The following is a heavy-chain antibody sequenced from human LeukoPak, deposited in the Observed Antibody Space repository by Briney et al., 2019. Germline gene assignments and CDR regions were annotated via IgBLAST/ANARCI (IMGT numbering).Heavy chain of an antibody. CDR3: ASSLYCSSTSCHGFDY. Sequence: GESLKISCKGSGYSFTSYWIGWVRQMPGKGLEWMGIIYPGDSDTRYSPSFQGQVTISADKSISTAYLQWSSLKASDTVMYYCASSLYCSSTSCHGFDYWGEGTLVTVSS. CDR1: GYSFTSYW. V-gene: IGHV5-51*01. CDR2: IYPGDSDT. J-gene: IGHJ4*02. D-gene: IGHD2-2*01.